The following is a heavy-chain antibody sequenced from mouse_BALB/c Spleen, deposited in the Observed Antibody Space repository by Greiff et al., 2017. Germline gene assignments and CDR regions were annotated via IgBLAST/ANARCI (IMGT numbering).Heavy chain of an antibody. Sequence: VQLQQPGAELVKPVASVKLSCKASGYTFTSYWMHWVKQRPGQGLEWIGEINPSNGRTNYNEKFKSKATLTVDKSSSTAYMQLSSLTSEDSAVYYCARDRGGDQGAWFAYWGQGTLVTVSA. J-gene: IGHJ3*01. V-gene: IGHV1S81*02. CDR3: ARDRGGDQGAWFAY. CDR2: INPSNGRT. CDR1: GYTFTSYW. D-gene: IGHD3-1*01.